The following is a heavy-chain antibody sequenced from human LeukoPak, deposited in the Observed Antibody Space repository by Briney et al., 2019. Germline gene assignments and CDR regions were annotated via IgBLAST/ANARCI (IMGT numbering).Heavy chain of an antibody. D-gene: IGHD5-24*01. CDR2: ISAYNGNT. J-gene: IGHJ4*02. V-gene: IGHV1-18*01. CDR3: ARSATRFRHLDGYNQFDY. Sequence: GSSVNVSCKASGGTFSSYAISWVRQAPGQGLEWMGWISAYNGNTNYAQKLQGRVTMTTDTSTSTAYMELRSLRSDDTAVYYCARSATRFRHLDGYNQFDYWGQGTLVTVSS. CDR1: GGTFSSYA.